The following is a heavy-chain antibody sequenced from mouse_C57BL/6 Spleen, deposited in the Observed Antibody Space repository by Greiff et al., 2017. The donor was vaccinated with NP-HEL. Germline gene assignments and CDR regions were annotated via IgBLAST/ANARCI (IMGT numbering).Heavy chain of an antibody. D-gene: IGHD1-1*01. Sequence: EVKLMESGGGLVKPGGSLKLSCAASGFTFSDYGMHWVRQAPEKGLEWVAYISSGSSTIYYADTVKGRFTISTDNAKNTLFLQMTSLRSEDTAMYYCARAYSRAMDYWGQGTSVTVSS. V-gene: IGHV5-17*01. CDR1: GFTFSDYG. CDR2: ISSGSSTI. CDR3: ARAYSRAMDY. J-gene: IGHJ4*01.